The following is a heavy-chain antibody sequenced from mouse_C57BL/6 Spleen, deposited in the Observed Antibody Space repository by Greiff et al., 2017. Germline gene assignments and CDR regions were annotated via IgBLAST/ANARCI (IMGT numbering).Heavy chain of an antibody. J-gene: IGHJ1*03. CDR2: INPSSGYT. CDR3: ARGKDGYYEYFDV. V-gene: IGHV1-7*01. CDR1: GYTFTSYW. D-gene: IGHD2-3*01. Sequence: QVQLQQSGAELAKPGASVKLSCKASGYTFTSYWMHWVKQRPGQGLEWIGYINPSSGYTKYNQKFKDKATLTADKSSSTAYMQLSSLTYEDSAVYYCARGKDGYYEYFDVWGTGTTVTVSS.